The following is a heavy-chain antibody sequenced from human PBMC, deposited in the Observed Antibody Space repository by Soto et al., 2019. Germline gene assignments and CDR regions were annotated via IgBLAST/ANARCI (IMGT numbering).Heavy chain of an antibody. V-gene: IGHV3-11*06. Sequence: QVQLVESGGGLVQPGGSLRLSCAASGFTFSDYYMNWIRQAPGKGLEWLSGSDGSSAYTDYADSVKGRFTISRDNAKNLLLLQLSRLSDEVTAVYYCARAVGNYYGTDDWGQGTRVTVSS. J-gene: IGHJ6*02. CDR1: GFTFSDYY. D-gene: IGHD1-26*01. CDR2: SDGSSAYT. CDR3: ARAVGNYYGTDD.